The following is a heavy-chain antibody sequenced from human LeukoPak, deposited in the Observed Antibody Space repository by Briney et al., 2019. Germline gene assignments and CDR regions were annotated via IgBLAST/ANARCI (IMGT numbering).Heavy chain of an antibody. D-gene: IGHD6-13*01. Sequence: PGGSLRLSCAASGFTVSSNYMSWVRQAPGRGLEWVSSISSGTTYIYYADSVKGRFTISKDNAKNSLYLQMNSLRAEDTAVYYCARDPGSSSTNWYFDLWGRGTLVTVSS. V-gene: IGHV3-21*01. J-gene: IGHJ2*01. CDR2: ISSGTTYI. CDR1: GFTVSSNY. CDR3: ARDPGSSSTNWYFDL.